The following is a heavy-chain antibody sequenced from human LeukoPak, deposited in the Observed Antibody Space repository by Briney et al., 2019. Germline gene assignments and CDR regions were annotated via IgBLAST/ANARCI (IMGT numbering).Heavy chain of an antibody. CDR3: ARAGRITIFGVVIIGNNWFDP. Sequence: ASVKVSCKASGYTFTGYDINWVRQATGQGLEWMGWMNPNSGNTGYAQKFQGRVTITRNTSISTAYMELSSLRSEVPAVYYCARAGRITIFGVVIIGNNWFDPWGQGPLVTVS. V-gene: IGHV1-8*03. CDR2: MNPNSGNT. D-gene: IGHD3-3*01. CDR1: GYTFTGYD. J-gene: IGHJ5*02.